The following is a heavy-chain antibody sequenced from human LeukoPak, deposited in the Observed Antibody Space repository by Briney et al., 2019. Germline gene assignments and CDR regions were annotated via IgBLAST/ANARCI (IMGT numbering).Heavy chain of an antibody. CDR1: GYTLTELS. J-gene: IGHJ4*02. Sequence: ASVKVSCKVSGYTLTELSMHWVRQAPGKGLEWMGGFDPEDGETIYAQKFQGRVTMTEDTSTDTAYMELSSLRSEDTAVCYCATEPRYFDWPNLYYWGQGTLVTVSS. D-gene: IGHD3-9*01. CDR3: ATEPRYFDWPNLYY. V-gene: IGHV1-24*01. CDR2: FDPEDGET.